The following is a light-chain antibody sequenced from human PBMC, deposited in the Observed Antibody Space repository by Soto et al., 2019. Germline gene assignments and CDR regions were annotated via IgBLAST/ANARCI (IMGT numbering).Light chain of an antibody. Sequence: QSARTQPASVSGSPGQSITISCTGTSSDVGGYDLVSWYQQHPGKAPKLIIYEGSKRPSGISNRFSGSKSGNTASLIISGLQGDDEGDYYCCAYVSSNTLLFGGGTKLTVL. CDR1: SSDVGGYDL. V-gene: IGLV2-23*01. CDR2: EGS. CDR3: CAYVSSNTLL. J-gene: IGLJ3*02.